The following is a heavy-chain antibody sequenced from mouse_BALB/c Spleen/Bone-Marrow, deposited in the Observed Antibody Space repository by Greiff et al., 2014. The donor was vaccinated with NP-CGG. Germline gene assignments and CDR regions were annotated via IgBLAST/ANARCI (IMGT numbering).Heavy chain of an antibody. D-gene: IGHD2-4*01. Sequence: QVQLKESGAELVRPGTSVKVSCTGSGYAFTDYLIEWVKQRPGQGLEWIGVINSGCGGTKYNEKFKGKATLTADTSPSTAYMQRRSLEAADADFYFCDRAITDGMDYWGQGTSVTVSS. V-gene: IGHV1-54*01. CDR3: DRAITDGMDY. CDR2: INSGCGGT. CDR1: GYAFTDYL. J-gene: IGHJ4*01.